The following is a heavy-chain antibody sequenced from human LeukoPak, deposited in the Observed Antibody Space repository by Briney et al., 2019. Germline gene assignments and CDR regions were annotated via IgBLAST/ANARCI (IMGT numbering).Heavy chain of an antibody. V-gene: IGHV4-31*03. CDR3: ASIAAAGTIPYYFAY. CDR2: IYYSGST. Sequence: SETLSLTCTVSGGSISSGGYYWSWIRQHPGKGLEWIGYIYYSGSTYYNPSLKSRVTISVDTSKNQFSLKLSSVTAADTAVYYCASIAAAGTIPYYFAYWGQGTLVTVSS. D-gene: IGHD6-13*01. J-gene: IGHJ4*02. CDR1: GGSISSGGYY.